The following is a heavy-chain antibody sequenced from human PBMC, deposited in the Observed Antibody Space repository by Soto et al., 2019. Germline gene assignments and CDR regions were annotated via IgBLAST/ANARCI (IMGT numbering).Heavy chain of an antibody. D-gene: IGHD4-4*01. J-gene: IGHJ6*02. V-gene: IGHV1-46*01. CDR3: ARSKPQGGMDV. CDR1: GYTFATDY. CDR2: INPGGVNT. Sequence: ASVKVSCKAVGYTFATDYMHWVRQAPGQGLEWMGIINPGGVNTNYARKFQGRVTMTRDTSTSTVYMELSSLRSEDTAVYYCARSKPQGGMDVWGQGTTVTVSS.